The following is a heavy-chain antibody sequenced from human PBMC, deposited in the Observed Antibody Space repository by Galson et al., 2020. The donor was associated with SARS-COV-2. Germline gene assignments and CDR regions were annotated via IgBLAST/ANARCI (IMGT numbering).Heavy chain of an antibody. V-gene: IGHV3-73*01. CDR3: ARFVEAANYFDY. CDR2: IRSQPNNYAT. CDR1: GFAFSGSA. D-gene: IGHD6-25*01. J-gene: IGHJ4*02. Sequence: GGSLRLSCAASGFAFSGSAIPCVRQASGKGLDWVGRIRSQPNNYATAYAASVNDRFTISRDDSKNTAYLQMNSLKTEDTALYYCARFVEAANYFDYWGQGALVTVSS.